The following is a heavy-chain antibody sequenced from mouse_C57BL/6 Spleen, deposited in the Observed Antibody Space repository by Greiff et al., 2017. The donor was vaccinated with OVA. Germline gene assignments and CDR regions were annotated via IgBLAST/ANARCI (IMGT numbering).Heavy chain of an antibody. J-gene: IGHJ4*01. Sequence: VQLQQSGPELVKPGASVTISCKASGYTFTDYYMNWVKQSHGKSLEWIGDINPNNGGTSYNQKFKGKATLTVDKSSSTASMDLRSLTSENTAVYYCARLAMDYWGQGTSVTVSS. CDR3: ARLAMDY. CDR2: INPNNGGT. V-gene: IGHV1-26*01. CDR1: GYTFTDYY.